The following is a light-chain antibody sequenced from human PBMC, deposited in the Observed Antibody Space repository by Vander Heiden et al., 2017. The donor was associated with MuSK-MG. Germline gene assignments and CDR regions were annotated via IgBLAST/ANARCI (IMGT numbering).Light chain of an antibody. CDR3: SSYTSSSTPHVV. Sequence: QAALTQPASVSGSPGQSITISCTGTSSDVGGYNYVSWYQQHPGKAPKLMIYDVSNRPSGVSNRFSGSKSGNTASLTISGLQAEDEADYYCSSYTSSSTPHVVFGGGTKLTVL. CDR1: SSDVGGYNY. V-gene: IGLV2-14*03. CDR2: DVS. J-gene: IGLJ2*01.